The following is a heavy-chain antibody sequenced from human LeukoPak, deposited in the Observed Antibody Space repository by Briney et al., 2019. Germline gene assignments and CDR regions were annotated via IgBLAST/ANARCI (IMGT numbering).Heavy chain of an antibody. CDR3: TSRGGSSLGDY. Sequence: GGFLRLSCAASGFTFSGSAMHWVRQASGKGLEWVGRIRSKANSYATAYAASVKGRFTISRDDSKNTAYLQMNSLKTEDTAVYYCTSRGGSSLGDYWGQGTLVTVSS. CDR2: IRSKANSYAT. V-gene: IGHV3-73*01. CDR1: GFTFSGSA. J-gene: IGHJ4*02. D-gene: IGHD6-13*01.